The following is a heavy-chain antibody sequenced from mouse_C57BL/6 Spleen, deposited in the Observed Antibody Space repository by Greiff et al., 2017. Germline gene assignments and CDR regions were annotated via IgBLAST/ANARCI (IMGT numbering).Heavy chain of an antibody. Sequence: QVQLQQPGAELVMPGASVKLSCKASGYTFTSYWMHWVKQRPGQGLEWIGESDPSDSYTNYNQKFKGKSTLTVDKSSSTAYMQLSSLTSEDSAVYYCARPHYYGSSYWYFDVWGTGTTVTVSS. D-gene: IGHD1-1*01. CDR3: ARPHYYGSSYWYFDV. J-gene: IGHJ1*03. CDR2: SDPSDSYT. V-gene: IGHV1-69*01. CDR1: GYTFTSYW.